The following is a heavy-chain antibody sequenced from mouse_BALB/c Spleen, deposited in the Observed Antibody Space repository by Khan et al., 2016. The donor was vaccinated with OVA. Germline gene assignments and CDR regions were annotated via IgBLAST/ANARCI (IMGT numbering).Heavy chain of an antibody. CDR3: ARGEGYYGYFDY. J-gene: IGHJ2*01. V-gene: IGHV1-77*01. CDR1: GYTFTYYV. CDR2: IYPGSDNA. D-gene: IGHD1-1*01. Sequence: QVQLKQSGPELVKPGASVKMSCKASGYTFTYYVITWVKQRTGQGLEWIGEIYPGSDNAYYNERFKGKATLTADKSSNTTHMQLSSLTAEDSAVDFCARGEGYYGYFDYWGQGTTLTVSS.